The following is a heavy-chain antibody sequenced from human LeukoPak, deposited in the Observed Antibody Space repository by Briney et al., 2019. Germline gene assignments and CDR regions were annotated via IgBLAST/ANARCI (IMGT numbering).Heavy chain of an antibody. Sequence: ASVKVSCKASGYTFIRFDIHWVRQATGQGLEWMGWMNFNSGNTGYAQKFQGRVTMARNTSISTAYMELSSLTSEDTAVYYCARPLYSSSWYYYYGMDVWGQGTTVIVSS. D-gene: IGHD6-13*01. J-gene: IGHJ6*02. CDR3: ARPLYSSSWYYYYGMDV. CDR2: MNFNSGNT. V-gene: IGHV1-8*01. CDR1: GYTFIRFD.